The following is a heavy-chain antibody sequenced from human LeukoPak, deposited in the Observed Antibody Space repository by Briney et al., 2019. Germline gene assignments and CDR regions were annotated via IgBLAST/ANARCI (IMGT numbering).Heavy chain of an antibody. CDR1: GFTFSSYA. V-gene: IGHV3-30-3*01. CDR3: ARDLTPAGWFDP. CDR2: ISYDGSNK. Sequence: GGSLRLSCAASGFTFSSYAMHWVRQAPGKGLEWVAVISYDGSNKYYADSVKGRFTISRDNSKNTQYLQMNSLRAEDTAVYYCARDLTPAGWFDPWGQGTLVTVSS. D-gene: IGHD6-13*01. J-gene: IGHJ5*02.